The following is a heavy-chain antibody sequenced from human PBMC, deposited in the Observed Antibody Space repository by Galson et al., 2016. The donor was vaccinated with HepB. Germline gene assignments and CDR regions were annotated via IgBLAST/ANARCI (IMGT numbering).Heavy chain of an antibody. CDR1: GLTFSNYA. CDR3: AKGGGSTWYISPHFVDP. J-gene: IGHJ5*02. CDR2: ISGDTTTT. V-gene: IGHV3-23*01. D-gene: IGHD6-13*01. Sequence: SLRLSCAASGLTFSNYAMTWVRQAPGKGLEWVSSISGDTTTTYYADSVKGRFTISRDNSKNTFYLQMNSLRAEDTASYYCAKGGGSTWYISPHFVDPWGQGTPVTVSS.